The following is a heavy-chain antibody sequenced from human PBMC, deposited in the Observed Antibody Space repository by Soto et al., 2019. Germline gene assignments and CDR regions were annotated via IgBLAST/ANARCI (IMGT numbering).Heavy chain of an antibody. CDR1: GFTFDDYT. J-gene: IGHJ6*02. Sequence: PXGSLRLSCAASGFTFDDYTMHWVRQAPGKGLEWVSRINWNSGNIGYADSVKGRFTISRDNAKNSLYLQMNSLRAEDTALYYCSRSNYYYYVMDVWGQGTTVTVSS. V-gene: IGHV3-9*01. CDR3: SRSNYYYYVMDV. CDR2: INWNSGNI.